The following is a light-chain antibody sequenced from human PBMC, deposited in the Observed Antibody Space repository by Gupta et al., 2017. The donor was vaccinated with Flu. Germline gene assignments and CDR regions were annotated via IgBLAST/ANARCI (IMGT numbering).Light chain of an antibody. CDR2: RND. V-gene: IGLV1-47*01. CDR1: SSKVGNNF. Sequence: QSVLTQPPPASATPGQRVTISCSGSSSKVGNNFVYWYHQHTGQAPKLLIFRNDQRHSGVPDRFSGSKSGTSVSLTISGVQAEDEAEYYCDASDDSRSGLVFGGGTKMTV. CDR3: DASDDSRSGLV. J-gene: IGLJ3*02.